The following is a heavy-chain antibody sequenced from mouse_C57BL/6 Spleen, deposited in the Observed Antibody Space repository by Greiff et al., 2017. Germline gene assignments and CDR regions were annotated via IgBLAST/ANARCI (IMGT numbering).Heavy chain of an antibody. CDR1: GYTFTSYW. CDR2: IYPGSGST. D-gene: IGHD2-4*01. Sequence: QVQLQQSGAELVKPGASVKMSCKASGYTFTSYWITWVKQRPGQGLEWIGDIYPGSGSTNYNEKFKSKATLTVDTSSSTAYMQLSSLTSEDSAVYYCARGDYDYDGAYFDYWGQGTTLTVSS. CDR3: ARGDYDYDGAYFDY. V-gene: IGHV1-55*01. J-gene: IGHJ2*01.